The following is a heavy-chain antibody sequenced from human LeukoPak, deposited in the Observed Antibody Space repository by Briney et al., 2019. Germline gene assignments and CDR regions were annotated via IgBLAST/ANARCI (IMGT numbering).Heavy chain of an antibody. CDR2: IYYSGST. CDR1: GGSISSYY. Sequence: PSKTLSLTCTVSGGSISSYYWSWIRQPPGKGLEWIGYIYYSGSTNYNPSLKSRVTISVDTSKNQFSLELSSVTAADTAVYYCARELVATVVTPDAFDIWGQGTMVTVSS. J-gene: IGHJ3*02. V-gene: IGHV4-59*01. D-gene: IGHD4-23*01. CDR3: ARELVATVVTPDAFDI.